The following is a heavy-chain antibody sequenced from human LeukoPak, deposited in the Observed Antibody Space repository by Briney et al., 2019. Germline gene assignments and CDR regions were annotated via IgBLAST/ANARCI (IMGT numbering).Heavy chain of an antibody. J-gene: IGHJ4*02. CDR3: ARPSLPTSSSSTFDY. V-gene: IGHV3-30*02. Sequence: GGSLRLSCVASGVTFSSYGMHWVRQAPGKGLEWVAFIWYDDREKKYADSVKGRFTISRDNSKDTVYLQMNSLTPEDTAVYYCARPSLPTSSSSTFDYWGQGTLVTVSS. CDR2: IWYDDREK. CDR1: GVTFSSYG. D-gene: IGHD6-6*01.